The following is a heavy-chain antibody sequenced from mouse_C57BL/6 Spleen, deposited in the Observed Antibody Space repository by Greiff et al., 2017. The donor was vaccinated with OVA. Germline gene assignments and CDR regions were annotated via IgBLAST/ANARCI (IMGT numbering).Heavy chain of an antibody. CDR2: INLSSGYT. J-gene: IGHJ4*01. D-gene: IGHD2-4*01. V-gene: IGHV1-4*01. CDR1: GYTFTSYT. CDR3: ARSAIYYDYDSYAMDY. Sequence: VKLQQSGAELARPGASVKMSCKASGYTFTSYTMHWVKQRPGRGLEWIGYINLSSGYTKYNQKFKDKATLTADKSSSTAYMQLSSLTSEDSAVYYCARSAIYYDYDSYAMDYWGQGTSVTVSS.